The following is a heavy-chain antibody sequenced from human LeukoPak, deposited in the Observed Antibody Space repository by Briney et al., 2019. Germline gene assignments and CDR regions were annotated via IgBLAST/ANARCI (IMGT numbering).Heavy chain of an antibody. V-gene: IGHV4-30-2*01. CDR1: GGSISSGGYS. D-gene: IGHD3-3*01. CDR3: ARGTISPAFDP. Sequence: SETLSLTCAVSGGSISSGGYSWSWIRQPPGKGLEWIGYIYHSGSTYYNPSLKSRVTISVDRSKNQFSLKPSSVTAADTAVYYCARGTISPAFDPWGQGTLVTVSS. CDR2: IYHSGST. J-gene: IGHJ5*02.